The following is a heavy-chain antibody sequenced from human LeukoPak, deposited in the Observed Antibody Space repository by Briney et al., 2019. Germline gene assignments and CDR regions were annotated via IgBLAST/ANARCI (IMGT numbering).Heavy chain of an antibody. CDR1: GFPLSSYA. D-gene: IGHD2-15*01. CDR2: ISDTGNT. V-gene: IGHV3-23*01. Sequence: GGSLRLSCAASGFPLSSYAMSWVRQAPGKGLEWVSAISDTGNTYHADSVKGRFTISRDSSKNTLFLQMSRLRPEDAAVYYCAKAPVTTCRGAFCYPFDYWGLGTLVTVSS. CDR3: AKAPVTTCRGAFCYPFDY. J-gene: IGHJ4*02.